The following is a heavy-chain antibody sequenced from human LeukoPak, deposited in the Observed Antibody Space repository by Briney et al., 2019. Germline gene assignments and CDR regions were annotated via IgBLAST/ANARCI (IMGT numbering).Heavy chain of an antibody. Sequence: GGSLRLSCAASGFTSDDYAMQWVRHAPGKGLEWVSGTSWNSGSIGYADSVKGRFTISRDNAKNSLYLQMNSLRAEDTALYYCAKDRDSSGWLRTFDYWGQGTLVTVSS. J-gene: IGHJ4*02. D-gene: IGHD6-19*01. CDR3: AKDRDSSGWLRTFDY. V-gene: IGHV3-9*02. CDR2: TSWNSGSI. CDR1: GFTSDDYA.